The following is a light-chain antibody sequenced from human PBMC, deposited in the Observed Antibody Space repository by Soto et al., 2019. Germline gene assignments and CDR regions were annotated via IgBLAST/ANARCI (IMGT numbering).Light chain of an antibody. CDR3: SSYTTSSTLEV. Sequence: QSALTQPASVSGSPGQSITIPCTGTSSDVGGYKFVSWYQQHPGKAPKLMIYEVSNRPSGVSNRFSGSKSGNTASLTISGLQPEDEADYYCSSYTTSSTLEVFGGGTKLTV. J-gene: IGLJ2*01. CDR1: SSDVGGYKF. V-gene: IGLV2-14*01. CDR2: EVS.